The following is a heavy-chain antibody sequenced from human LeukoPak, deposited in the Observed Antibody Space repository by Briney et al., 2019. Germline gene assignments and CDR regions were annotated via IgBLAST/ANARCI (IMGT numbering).Heavy chain of an antibody. J-gene: IGHJ4*02. D-gene: IGHD6-6*01. CDR1: GYSFTSYW. CDR2: IYPGDSDT. Sequence: GESLKISCKGSGYSFTSYWIGWVRQMPGEGLEWMGIIYPGDSDTRYSPSFQGQVTISADKTISTAYLQWSSLKASDAAMYYCARLIAARSKSPTLDYWGKGTLVTVSS. CDR3: ARLIAARSKSPTLDY. V-gene: IGHV5-51*01.